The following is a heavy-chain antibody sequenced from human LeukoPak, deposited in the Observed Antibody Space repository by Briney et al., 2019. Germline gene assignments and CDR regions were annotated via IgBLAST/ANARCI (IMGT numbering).Heavy chain of an antibody. Sequence: EASVKVSCKASGYTFTLYYMHWVRQAPGRGLEWMGIINPSGGSTTYAQKFQGRVTMTRDTSTSTVYMELSSLRSEDTAVYYCARDYGGNPSLFDYWGQGTLVTVSS. V-gene: IGHV1-46*01. CDR1: GYTFTLYY. CDR2: INPSGGST. D-gene: IGHD4-23*01. J-gene: IGHJ4*02. CDR3: ARDYGGNPSLFDY.